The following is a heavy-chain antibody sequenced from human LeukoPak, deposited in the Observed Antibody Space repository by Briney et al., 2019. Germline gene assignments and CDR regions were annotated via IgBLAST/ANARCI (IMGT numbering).Heavy chain of an antibody. CDR2: IKQDGSEK. V-gene: IGHV3-7*04. Sequence: QPGGSLRLSCAASGFTFISYWMSWVRQAPGKGLEWVANIKQDGSEKYYVDSVKGRFTISRDNAKNSLYLQMNSLRAEDTAVYYCARARDGYNPKYFQHWGQGTLVTVSS. J-gene: IGHJ1*01. CDR3: ARARDGYNPKYFQH. CDR1: GFTFISYW. D-gene: IGHD5-24*01.